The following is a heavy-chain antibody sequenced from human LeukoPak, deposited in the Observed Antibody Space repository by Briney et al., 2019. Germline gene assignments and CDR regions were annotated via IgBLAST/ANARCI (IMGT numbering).Heavy chain of an antibody. Sequence: SETLSLTCAVAGGSFSGYYWSWIRQPPGQGLQWIGEINHSGCTNYNPSLKSRVTISVDTSKNQFSLKLSSVTAADMAVYYCAMGGRGYSYGPYDYWGQGILVTVSS. CDR3: AMGGRGYSYGPYDY. D-gene: IGHD5-18*01. J-gene: IGHJ4*02. V-gene: IGHV4-34*01. CDR2: INHSGCT. CDR1: GGSFSGYY.